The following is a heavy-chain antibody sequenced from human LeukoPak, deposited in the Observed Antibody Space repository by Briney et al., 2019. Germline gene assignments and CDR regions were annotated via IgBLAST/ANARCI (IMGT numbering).Heavy chain of an antibody. D-gene: IGHD2-21*02. Sequence: LTWKGAGGGISGDYGSWRRQPPRKGLEYIGYTHDSGSTNYNPSLKSRVTISLDMSGNQFSLRLSSVTAADTAVYYCASGYCGGACQLGGVDMWGQGTMVTVSS. J-gene: IGHJ3*02. CDR3: ASGYCGGACQLGGVDM. CDR1: GGGISGDY. CDR2: THDSGST. V-gene: IGHV4-59*01.